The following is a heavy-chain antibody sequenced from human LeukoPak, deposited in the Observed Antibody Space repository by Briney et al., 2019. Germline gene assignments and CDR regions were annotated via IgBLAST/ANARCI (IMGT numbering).Heavy chain of an antibody. D-gene: IGHD2-15*01. CDR1: GGSFSGYY. Sequence: PSXXLSLTCAVYGGSFSGYYWSWIRQPPGKGLEWIGGINHSGSTNYNPSLKRRVTISVDTSKNQFSLKLSSVTAADTAVYYCASSILGYCSGGSCYPHYWGQGTLVTVSS. CDR2: INHSGST. V-gene: IGHV4-34*01. J-gene: IGHJ4*02. CDR3: ASSILGYCSGGSCYPHY.